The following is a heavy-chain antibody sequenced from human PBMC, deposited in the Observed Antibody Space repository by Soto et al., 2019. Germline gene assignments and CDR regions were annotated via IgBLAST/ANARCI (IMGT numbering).Heavy chain of an antibody. V-gene: IGHV3-30*18. J-gene: IGHJ4*02. CDR1: GFTFSSYG. Sequence: QVQLVESGGGVVQPGRSLRLSCAASGFTFSSYGMHWVRQAPGKGLEWVAVISYDGINKYYADSVKGRFTISRDNSKNPLYLQMKSLRAEDTAVYYGAKSVYNWDGGFVDYWGQGTLVTVSS. CDR3: AKSVYNWDGGFVDY. D-gene: IGHD1-1*01. CDR2: ISYDGINK.